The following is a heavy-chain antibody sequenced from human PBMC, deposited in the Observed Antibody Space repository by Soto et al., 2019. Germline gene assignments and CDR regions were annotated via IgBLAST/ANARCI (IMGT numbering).Heavy chain of an antibody. CDR2: IWYDGSNK. V-gene: IGHV3-33*01. CDR3: ARDPVVAAAGTFDY. J-gene: IGHJ4*02. D-gene: IGHD2-15*01. Sequence: GGSLRLSCAASGFTFSSYGMHWVRQAPGKGLEWVAVIWYDGSNKYYADSVKGRFTISRDNSKNTLYLQMNSLRAEDTAVYYCARDPVVAAAGTFDYWGQGTLVTVSS. CDR1: GFTFSSYG.